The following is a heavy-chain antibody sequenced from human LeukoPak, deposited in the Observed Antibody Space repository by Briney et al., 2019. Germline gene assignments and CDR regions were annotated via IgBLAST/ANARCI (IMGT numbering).Heavy chain of an antibody. D-gene: IGHD5-18*01. CDR3: ARDGYGLDTPMVSTNFDY. Sequence: GGSLRLSCAASGLTFRSSATHWVRQAPGKGLEWVAVTSYDGRNKYYADSAKGRFTISRDNSKNTLYLQMNSLRPEDTAVYYCARDGYGLDTPMVSTNFDYWGQGTLVTVSS. V-gene: IGHV3-30*04. CDR1: GLTFRSSA. CDR2: TSYDGRNK. J-gene: IGHJ4*02.